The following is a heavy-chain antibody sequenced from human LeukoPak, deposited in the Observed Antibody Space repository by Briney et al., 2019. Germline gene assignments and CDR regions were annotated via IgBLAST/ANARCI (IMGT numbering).Heavy chain of an antibody. CDR2: ISPSGGST. J-gene: IGHJ5*02. Sequence: ASVKVSCKAFGYTFTSNYMHWVRQAPGQGPEWMGVISPSGGSTTYAQKFQGRVTLTRDMSTSTDYLELSSLRSEDTAVYYCAKSAGSRETNWFDPWGQGTLVIVSS. CDR3: AKSAGSRETNWFDP. D-gene: IGHD5-24*01. V-gene: IGHV1-46*01. CDR1: GYTFTSNY.